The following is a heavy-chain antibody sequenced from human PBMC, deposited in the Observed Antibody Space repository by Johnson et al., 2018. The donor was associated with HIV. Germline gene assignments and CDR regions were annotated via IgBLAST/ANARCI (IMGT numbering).Heavy chain of an antibody. Sequence: VQLVESGGGLVQPGGSLRLSCAASGFTFSSYAMSWVRQAPGKGLEWVSSVTGSGARTYSHYADSCKRRFPISSDNAKNSLYLQMNSLRAEDTAVYYCARALYYYDRGDAFDIWGQGTMVTVSS. J-gene: IGHJ3*02. D-gene: IGHD3-22*01. CDR3: ARALYYYDRGDAFDI. V-gene: IGHV3-23*04. CDR1: GFTFSSYA. CDR2: VTGSGART.